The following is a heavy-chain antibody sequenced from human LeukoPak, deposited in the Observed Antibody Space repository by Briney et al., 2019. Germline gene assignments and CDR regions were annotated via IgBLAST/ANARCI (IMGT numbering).Heavy chain of an antibody. V-gene: IGHV3-33*01. CDR2: IWYDGSNK. Sequence: GGSLRLSCAASGFTFSSYGMHWVRQAPGKGLEWVAVIWYDGSNKYYADSVKGRFTISRDNSKNTLYLQMNSLRAEDTAVYYCARSPRSGWLGPYYFDYWGQGTLVTASS. J-gene: IGHJ4*02. CDR1: GFTFSSYG. D-gene: IGHD6-19*01. CDR3: ARSPRSGWLGPYYFDY.